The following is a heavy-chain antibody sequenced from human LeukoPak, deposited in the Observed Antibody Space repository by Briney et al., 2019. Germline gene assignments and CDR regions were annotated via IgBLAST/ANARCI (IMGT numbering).Heavy chain of an antibody. Sequence: GGSLRLSCAASGFTFSNSGMHWVRQAPGKGLEWVAGVWFGESSQSYPDSVKGRFTISRDNSKNTVWLEMNSLRVEDTAVYYCARMNYVSSGWGAPFDYWGQGTLVTVSS. CDR1: GFTFSNSG. V-gene: IGHV3-33*08. CDR3: ARMNYVSSGWGAPFDY. CDR2: VWFGESSQ. J-gene: IGHJ4*02. D-gene: IGHD1-7*01.